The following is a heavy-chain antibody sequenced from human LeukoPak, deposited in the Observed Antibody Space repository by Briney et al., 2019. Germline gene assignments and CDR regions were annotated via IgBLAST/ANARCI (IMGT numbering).Heavy chain of an antibody. Sequence: SETLSLTCAVYGGSFSGYYWNWIRQPPGKGLEWIGEVNHSGSTNYNPSLKSRVTISVDTSKNQFSLKLSSVTAADTAVYYCARGKSPEYWGQGTLVTVSS. CDR2: VNHSGST. V-gene: IGHV4-34*01. J-gene: IGHJ4*02. CDR1: GGSFSGYY. CDR3: ARGKSPEY.